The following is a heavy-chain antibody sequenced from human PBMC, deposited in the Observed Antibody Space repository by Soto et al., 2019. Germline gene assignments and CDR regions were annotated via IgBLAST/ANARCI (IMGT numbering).Heavy chain of an antibody. CDR1: GFSFSADGVG. V-gene: IGHV2-5*02. CDR3: AHAFGGTSWPNEAVDV. CDR2: IYWDDDT. D-gene: IGHD3-16*01. Sequence: HITLKESGPTLVKPTQTLTLTCIFSGFSFSADGVGVGWIRQPPGKTLDWLSLIYWDDDTRYRPSLKSRLTIGQQSSKNRLVLTSPNMNSLDTSTDYCAHAFGGTSWPNEAVDVWGQGTVGTVSS. J-gene: IGHJ3*01.